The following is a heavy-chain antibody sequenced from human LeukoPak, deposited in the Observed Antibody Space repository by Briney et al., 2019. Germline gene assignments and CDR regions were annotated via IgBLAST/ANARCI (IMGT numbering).Heavy chain of an antibody. CDR1: GFIFSDYY. V-gene: IGHV3-11*01. CDR2: ISNSGTTI. CDR3: ARSGGYSTSLPWFDL. Sequence: PGGSLRLSCAASGFIFSDYYMSWFRQAPGKGLEWVSYISNSGTTIYYADSVKGRFTISRDNAKNSLFLQMNSLRAEDTAVYYCARSGGYSTSLPWFDLWGQGTLVTVSS. J-gene: IGHJ5*02. D-gene: IGHD6-13*01.